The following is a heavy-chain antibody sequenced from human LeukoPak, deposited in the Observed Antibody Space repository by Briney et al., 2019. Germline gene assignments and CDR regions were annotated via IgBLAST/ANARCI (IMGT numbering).Heavy chain of an antibody. CDR2: TYYSGST. Sequence: PSETLSLTCTVSGGSISSSSYYWGWIRQPPGKGLEWIGSTYYSGSTYYNPSLKSRVTISVDTSKSQFSLNLSSVTAADTAVYYCARGSGYNWNYDAFDIWGQGTMVTVSS. J-gene: IGHJ3*02. CDR1: GGSISSSSYY. D-gene: IGHD1-1*01. V-gene: IGHV4-39*07. CDR3: ARGSGYNWNYDAFDI.